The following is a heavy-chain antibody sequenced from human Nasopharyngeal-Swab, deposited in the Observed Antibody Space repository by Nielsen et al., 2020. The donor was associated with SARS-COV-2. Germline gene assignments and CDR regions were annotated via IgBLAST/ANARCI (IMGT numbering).Heavy chain of an antibody. CDR2: ISAYNGNT. CDR3: ARAPTMVQGVDFDY. CDR1: GYTFTSYG. Sequence: ASVKVSCKASGYTFTSYGISWVRQAPGQGLEWMGWISAYNGNTNYAQKLQGRVTMTTDTSTSTAYMELRSLRSEDTAVYYCARAPTMVQGVDFDYWGQGTLVTVSS. D-gene: IGHD3-10*01. J-gene: IGHJ4*02. V-gene: IGHV1-18*01.